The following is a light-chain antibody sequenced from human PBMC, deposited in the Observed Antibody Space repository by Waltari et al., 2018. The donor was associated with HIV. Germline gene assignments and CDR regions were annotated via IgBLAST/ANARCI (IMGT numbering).Light chain of an antibody. V-gene: IGLV1-44*01. CDR2: SNN. J-gene: IGLJ2*01. CDR1: SSNIGSNT. Sequence: QSVLTQPPSASGTPGQRVTIPCSGSSSNIGSNTVNWYQQLPGTAPKLLIYSNNQRPSGGPGRVSGSKSGTSASLAISGLQAEDEADYYCAAWDDSLNGVVFGGGTKLTVL. CDR3: AAWDDSLNGVV.